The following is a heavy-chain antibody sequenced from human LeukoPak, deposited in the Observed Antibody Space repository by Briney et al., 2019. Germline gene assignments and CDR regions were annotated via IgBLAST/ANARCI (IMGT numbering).Heavy chain of an antibody. Sequence: SETLSLTCTVSGGSISSYYWSWIRQPPGKGLEWIGSIYYSGSTYYNPSLKSRVTISVDTSKNQFSLKLSSVTAADTAVYYCARETRWELHEAFDIWGQGTMVTVSS. CDR3: ARETRWELHEAFDI. CDR1: GGSISSYY. CDR2: IYYSGST. D-gene: IGHD1-26*01. V-gene: IGHV4-39*07. J-gene: IGHJ3*02.